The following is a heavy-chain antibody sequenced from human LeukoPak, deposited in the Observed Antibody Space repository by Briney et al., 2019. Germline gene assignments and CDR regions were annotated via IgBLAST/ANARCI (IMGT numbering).Heavy chain of an antibody. CDR3: ARGGIQLWSAFDI. Sequence: GGSLRLSFAASGFTFSSCSMNWVRQAPAKGLERVSCINTTSSYIYYADSVKGRFTISRDNSKNSLYLQINSLRAADTAVYYCARGGIQLWSAFDIWGQGTMVTVSS. D-gene: IGHD5-18*01. J-gene: IGHJ3*02. V-gene: IGHV3-21*01. CDR2: INTTSSYI. CDR1: GFTFSSCS.